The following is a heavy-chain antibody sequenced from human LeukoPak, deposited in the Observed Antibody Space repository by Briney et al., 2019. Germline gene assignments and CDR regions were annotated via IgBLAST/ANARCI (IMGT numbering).Heavy chain of an antibody. D-gene: IGHD3-3*01. CDR2: ISRSSTTV. V-gene: IGHV3-48*01. CDR1: GFTFSTYS. Sequence: GGSLRLSCAASGFTFSTYSMNWVRQAPGKGLEWVSYISRSSTTVYYADSVKGRFTISRDNAKNSLYLQMNSLRAEDTAVYYCARDGVWSGSFDYWGQGTLVTVSS. J-gene: IGHJ4*02. CDR3: ARDGVWSGSFDY.